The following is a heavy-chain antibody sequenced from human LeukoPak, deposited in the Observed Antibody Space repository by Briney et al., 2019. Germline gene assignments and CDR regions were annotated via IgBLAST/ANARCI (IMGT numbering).Heavy chain of an antibody. CDR3: ASVVGGGYRSSTSCRYYYYMDV. V-gene: IGHV4-59*01. CDR1: GGSISSYY. J-gene: IGHJ6*03. CDR2: IYYSGST. D-gene: IGHD2-2*01. Sequence: SETLSLTCTVSGGSISSYYWSWIRQPPGKGLEWIGYIYYSGSTNYNPSLKSRVTISVDTSKNQFSLKLSSVTAADTAVYYCASVVGGGYRSSTSCRYYYYMDVWGKGTTVTVSS.